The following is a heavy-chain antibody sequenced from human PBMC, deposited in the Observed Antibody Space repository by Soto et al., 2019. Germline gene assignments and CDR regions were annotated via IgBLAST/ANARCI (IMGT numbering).Heavy chain of an antibody. CDR2: ISAYSGKT. J-gene: IGHJ4*02. D-gene: IGHD3-16*01. Sequence: QVQLVQSGGEVKNPGASVKVSCKTSGYTFTTYGISWVRQAPGQGLEWVGWISAYSGKTHYAQKFQGKVTMTTDPTTTTAYLEPRSRRSDDTAVYYCARAPYLGDHQYWGQGTLVTVSS. CDR3: ARAPYLGDHQY. V-gene: IGHV1-18*01. CDR1: GYTFTTYG.